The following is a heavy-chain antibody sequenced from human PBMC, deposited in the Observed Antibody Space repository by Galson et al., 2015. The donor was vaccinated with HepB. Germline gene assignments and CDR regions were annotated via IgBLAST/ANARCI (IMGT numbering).Heavy chain of an antibody. D-gene: IGHD3-3*02. Sequence: SLRLSCAASGFTFSSFGIHWVRQAPGKGLEWVALIWYDGSNKYYAESVKGRFAISRDNSKNTLSLQMNSLRAEDTAVYYCARAISEGAFDIWGQGTMVTVSS. CDR1: GFTFSSFG. V-gene: IGHV3-33*01. CDR3: ARAISEGAFDI. J-gene: IGHJ3*02. CDR2: IWYDGSNK.